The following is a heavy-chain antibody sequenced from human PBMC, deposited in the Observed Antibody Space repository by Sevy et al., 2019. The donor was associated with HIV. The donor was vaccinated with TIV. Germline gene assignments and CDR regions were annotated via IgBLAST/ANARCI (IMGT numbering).Heavy chain of an antibody. Sequence: GGSLRLSCAASGFTFSRYSMHWVRQAPGKGLEWVATISFDASNKHYADSVKGRFTISRDNFQNSLFLQMNSLRPEDTAVYYCARDLGAYCGGDCYFGRFDPWGQGTLVTVSS. CDR2: ISFDASNK. J-gene: IGHJ5*02. D-gene: IGHD2-21*02. CDR1: GFTFSRYS. CDR3: ARDLGAYCGGDCYFGRFDP. V-gene: IGHV3-30*04.